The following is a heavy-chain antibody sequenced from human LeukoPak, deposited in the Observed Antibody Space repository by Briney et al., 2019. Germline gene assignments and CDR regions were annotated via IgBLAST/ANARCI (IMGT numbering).Heavy chain of an antibody. CDR3: AKDTSSGWPNWFDP. Sequence: GGSLRLSCAASGFTLSSYAMSWVRQAPGKGLEWVSAISGSGGSTYYADSVKGRFTISRDNSKNTLYLQTNSLRAEDTAVYYCAKDTSSGWPNWFDPWGQGTLVTVSS. CDR1: GFTLSSYA. J-gene: IGHJ5*02. D-gene: IGHD6-19*01. CDR2: ISGSGGST. V-gene: IGHV3-23*01.